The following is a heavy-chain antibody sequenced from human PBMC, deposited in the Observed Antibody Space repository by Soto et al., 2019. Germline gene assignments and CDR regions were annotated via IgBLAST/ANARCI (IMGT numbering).Heavy chain of an antibody. CDR1: GGSIGGSGGF. V-gene: IGHV4-39*01. Sequence: SETLCLTCGVAGGSIGGSGGFWGWIRQPPGRGLEWIGSIYYGGNTYYNPSLKSRVTISADLSKNQFSLNLISVTAADTAVYYCARLRYGYNYPLDYWGQGTLVTVSS. D-gene: IGHD5-12*01. CDR2: IYYGGNT. CDR3: ARLRYGYNYPLDY. J-gene: IGHJ4*02.